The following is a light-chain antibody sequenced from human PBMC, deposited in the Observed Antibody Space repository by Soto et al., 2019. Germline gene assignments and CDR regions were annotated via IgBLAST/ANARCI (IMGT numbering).Light chain of an antibody. CDR2: DVS. J-gene: IGLJ1*01. Sequence: QSLLTQPASVSASPGQSITISCTGTSSDVGGYNFVSWYQHHPGKAPKLIIYDVSNRPSGVSNRFSGSKSGNTASLTISGLQAEDEADYYCTSYTTSITYVFGTGTKVTVL. CDR3: TSYTTSITYV. CDR1: SSDVGGYNF. V-gene: IGLV2-14*03.